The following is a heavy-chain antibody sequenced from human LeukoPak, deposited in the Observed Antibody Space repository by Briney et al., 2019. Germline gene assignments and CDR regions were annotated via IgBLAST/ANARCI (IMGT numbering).Heavy chain of an antibody. V-gene: IGHV4-61*02. J-gene: IGHJ4*02. CDR2: IYTSGSI. D-gene: IGHD5-18*01. CDR3: ASGGIQYDY. Sequence: SQTLSLTCTVSGGSISSGSYYWSWIRQPAGKGLEWIGRIYTSGSIKYNPSLKSRVTISADTSKNQFSLKRSSVTAADTAVYYCASGGIQYDYWGQGILVTVSS. CDR1: GGSISSGSYY.